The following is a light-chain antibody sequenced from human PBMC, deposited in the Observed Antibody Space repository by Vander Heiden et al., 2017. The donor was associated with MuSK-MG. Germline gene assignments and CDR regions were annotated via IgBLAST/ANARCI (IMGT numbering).Light chain of an antibody. V-gene: IGKV1-39*01. CDR3: QQSYSSPPLS. CDR2: AAS. Sequence: DIQMTQSPSSLSASVGDRVTITCRASQSIRSYLNWYQQYPGKAPKLLINAASTLQSGVPSRFSGSGSGTNFSLTISSPQPEDFATYYCQQSYSSPPLSFGGGTKVEIK. CDR1: QSIRSY. J-gene: IGKJ4*01.